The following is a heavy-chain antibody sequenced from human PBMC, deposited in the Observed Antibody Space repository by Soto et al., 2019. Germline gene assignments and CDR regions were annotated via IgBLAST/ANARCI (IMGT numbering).Heavy chain of an antibody. D-gene: IGHD6-13*01. J-gene: IGHJ4*02. CDR1: GYSISSGYY. CDR2: IYHSGST. Sequence: LSLTCAVSGYSISSGYYWAWIRRPPGKGLEWIGSIYHSGSTYYNPSLKSRVTISVDTSKNQFSLKLSSVTAADTAVYYCARLGIAAAGTWLDYWGQGTLVTVSS. CDR3: ARLGIAAAGTWLDY. V-gene: IGHV4-38-2*01.